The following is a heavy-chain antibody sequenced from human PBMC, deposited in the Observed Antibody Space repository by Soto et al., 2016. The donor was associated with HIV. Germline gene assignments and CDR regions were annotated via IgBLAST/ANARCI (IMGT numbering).Heavy chain of an antibody. Sequence: QVQLQESGPGLVKPSETLSLTCNVSGGPIGNYYWNWIRQSPGKGLEWVGYVYYSGNTNYNPALKSRVTISVDMSKSQFSLRMNSVTAADTAVYYCAARAVRSTAAHLDYWGQGILITVSS. CDR2: VYYSGNT. J-gene: IGHJ4*02. V-gene: IGHV4-59*12. CDR3: AARAVRSTAAHLDY. D-gene: IGHD3-16*01. CDR1: GGPIGNYY.